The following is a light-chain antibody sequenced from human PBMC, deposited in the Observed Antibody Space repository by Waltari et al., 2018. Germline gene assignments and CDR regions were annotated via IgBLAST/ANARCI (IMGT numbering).Light chain of an antibody. CDR2: RDD. Sequence: QSVLTQPPSASGTSGPRVTISCSGDNSHTGTTSVVCYQQFPGTAPKLLIYRDDQRPSGVPDRFSGSKSGTSASLAISGLLSEDEADYYCAAWDDSLNGYVFATGTKVTVL. CDR3: AAWDDSLNGYV. V-gene: IGLV1-44*01. J-gene: IGLJ1*01. CDR1: NSHTGTTS.